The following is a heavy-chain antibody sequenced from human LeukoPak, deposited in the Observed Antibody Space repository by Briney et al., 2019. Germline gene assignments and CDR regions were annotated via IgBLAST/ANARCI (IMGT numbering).Heavy chain of an antibody. CDR1: GGTFSSYA. Sequence: ASVKVSCKASGGTFSSYAISWVRQAPGQGLEWMGGINPNSGGTNYAQKFQGRVTMTRDTSISTAYMELSRLRSDDTAVYYCARDWYGYGDYEGDYWGQGTLVTVSS. V-gene: IGHV1-2*02. CDR2: INPNSGGT. D-gene: IGHD4-17*01. CDR3: ARDWYGYGDYEGDY. J-gene: IGHJ4*02.